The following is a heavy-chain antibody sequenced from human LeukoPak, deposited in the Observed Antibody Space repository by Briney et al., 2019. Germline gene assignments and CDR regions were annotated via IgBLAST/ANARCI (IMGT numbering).Heavy chain of an antibody. CDR1: GGTFSSYA. CDR2: IIPIFGTA. D-gene: IGHD2-2*01. Sequence: SVKVSCKASGGTFSSYAISWVRQAPGQGLEWMGGIIPIFGTANYAQKFQGRVTITADESTSTAYMELSSLRSEDTAVYYCAAEDIVVVPAAGGDAFDIWGQGTMVTVSS. J-gene: IGHJ3*02. CDR3: AAEDIVVVPAAGGDAFDI. V-gene: IGHV1-69*13.